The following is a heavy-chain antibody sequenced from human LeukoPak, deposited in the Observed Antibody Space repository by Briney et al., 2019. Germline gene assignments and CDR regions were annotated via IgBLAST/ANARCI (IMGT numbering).Heavy chain of an antibody. J-gene: IGHJ4*02. CDR1: GFTFSSYA. Sequence: PGGSLRLSCAASGFTFSSYAMSWVRQAPGKRLEWVSAISGSGGSTYYADSVKGRFTISRDNSKNTLYLQMNSLRAEDTAVYYCAKDLVDTAMVTWAFDYWGQGTLVTVSS. CDR3: AKDLVDTAMVTWAFDY. CDR2: ISGSGGST. D-gene: IGHD5-18*01. V-gene: IGHV3-23*01.